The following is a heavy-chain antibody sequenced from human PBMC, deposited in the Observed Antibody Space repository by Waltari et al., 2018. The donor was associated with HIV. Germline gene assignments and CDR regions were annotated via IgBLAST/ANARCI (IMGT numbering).Heavy chain of an antibody. V-gene: IGHV1-46*01. Sequence: VQLVQSGHEVRKPGASVKLSCRASGYTFTDSHIHWVRQAPGQGLEWMGLINPGSGGASYAPKFRGIVSMTRDTSTSTVYMEMSSLKSDDTAIFYCARIGNSGRSFDSWGQGSQLIVSS. CDR2: INPGSGGA. J-gene: IGHJ4*02. D-gene: IGHD1-26*01. CDR1: GYTFTDSH. CDR3: ARIGNSGRSFDS.